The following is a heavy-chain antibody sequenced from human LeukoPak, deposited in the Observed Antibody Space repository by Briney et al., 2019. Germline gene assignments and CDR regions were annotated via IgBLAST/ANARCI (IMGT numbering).Heavy chain of an antibody. J-gene: IGHJ4*02. Sequence: GGSLRLSCAASGFTFSTYEMHWVRQAPGKGLEWVSYISSSGSTIYYADSVKGRFTISRDNAKNSLYLQMNSLRAEDTAVYYCARYGARQQFDYWGQGTLVTVSS. CDR3: ARYGARQQFDY. CDR2: ISSSGSTI. CDR1: GFTFSTYE. V-gene: IGHV3-48*03. D-gene: IGHD1/OR15-1a*01.